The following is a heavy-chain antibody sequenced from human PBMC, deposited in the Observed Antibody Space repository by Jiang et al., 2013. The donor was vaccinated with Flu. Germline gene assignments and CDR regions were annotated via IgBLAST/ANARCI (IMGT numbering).Heavy chain of an antibody. J-gene: IGHJ6*02. CDR1: GFTVSSNY. Sequence: QLLESGGGLIQPGGSLRLSCAASGFTVSSNYMSWVRQAPGKGLEWVSVIYSGGSTYYADSVKGRFTISRDNSKNTLCLQMNSLRAEDTAVYYCARGITMVRGVIITTPYYYYYGMDVWGQGTTVTVSS. V-gene: IGHV3-53*01. D-gene: IGHD3-10*01. CDR3: ARGITMVRGVIITTPYYYYYGMDV. CDR2: IYSGGST.